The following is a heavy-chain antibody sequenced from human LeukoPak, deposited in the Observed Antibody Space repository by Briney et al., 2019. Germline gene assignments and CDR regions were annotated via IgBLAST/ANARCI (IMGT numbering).Heavy chain of an antibody. Sequence: SQTLSLTCAVSGGSISSGGYSWSWIRQPPGKGLEWIGYIYHSGSTYYNPSHKSRVTISVDRSKNQFSLKLSSVTAADTAVYYCASSSGAFDIWGQGTMVTVSS. V-gene: IGHV4-30-2*01. CDR3: ASSSGAFDI. CDR2: IYHSGST. CDR1: GGSISSGGYS. J-gene: IGHJ3*02.